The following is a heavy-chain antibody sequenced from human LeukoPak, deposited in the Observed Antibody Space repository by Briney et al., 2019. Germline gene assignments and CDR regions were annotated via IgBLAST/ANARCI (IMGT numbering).Heavy chain of an antibody. CDR1: GFTFSSYG. V-gene: IGHV3-30*18. J-gene: IGHJ6*02. Sequence: GGSLRLSCAASGFTFSSYGMHWVRQAPGKGLEWVAVISYDGSNKYYADSVKGRFTISRDNSKNTLYLQMNSLRAEDTAVYYCAKETGRIAADYPYYYGMDVWGQGTTVTVSS. CDR3: AKETGRIAADYPYYYGMDV. D-gene: IGHD6-13*01. CDR2: ISYDGSNK.